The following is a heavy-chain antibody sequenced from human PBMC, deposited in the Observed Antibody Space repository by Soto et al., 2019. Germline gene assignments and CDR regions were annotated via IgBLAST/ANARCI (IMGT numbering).Heavy chain of an antibody. CDR1: GFTFSSYS. V-gene: IGHV3-21*01. CDR3: APWIQLPGGKGY. J-gene: IGHJ4*02. D-gene: IGHD5-18*01. Sequence: GGSLRLSCAASGFTFSSYSMNWVRQAPGKGLEWVSSISSSSSYIYYADSVKGRFTISRDNAKNSLYLQMNSLRAEDTAVYYCAPWIQLPGGKGYWGQGTLVTVSS. CDR2: ISSSSSYI.